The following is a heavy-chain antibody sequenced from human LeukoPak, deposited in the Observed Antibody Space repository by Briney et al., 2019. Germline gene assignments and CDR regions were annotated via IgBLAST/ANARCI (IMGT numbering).Heavy chain of an antibody. CDR1: GYTFTGYY. V-gene: IGHV1-2*02. Sequence: ASVKVSCKASGYTFTGYYMHWVRQAPGQGLEWMGWINPNSGGTNYAQKFQGRVTMTRDTSISTAYMELSRLRSDDTAVYYCASGGEYYYGSGTHYFDYWGQGTLVTVSS. J-gene: IGHJ4*02. CDR2: INPNSGGT. CDR3: ASGGEYYYGSGTHYFDY. D-gene: IGHD3-10*01.